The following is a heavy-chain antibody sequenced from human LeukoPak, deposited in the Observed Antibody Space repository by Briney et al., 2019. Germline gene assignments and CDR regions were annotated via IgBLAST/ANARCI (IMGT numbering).Heavy chain of an antibody. J-gene: IGHJ1*01. V-gene: IGHV1-69*13. Sequence: GASVKVSCKASGGTFSSYAISWVRQAPGQGLEWMGGIIPIFGTATYAQKFQGRVTITADESTSTAYMELSSLRSEDTAVYYCAGLVQSAEYFQHWGQGTLVTVSS. CDR1: GGTFSSYA. D-gene: IGHD3-22*01. CDR2: IIPIFGTA. CDR3: AGLVQSAEYFQH.